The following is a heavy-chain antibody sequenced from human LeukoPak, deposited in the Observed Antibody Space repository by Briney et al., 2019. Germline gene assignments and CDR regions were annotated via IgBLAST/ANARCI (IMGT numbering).Heavy chain of an antibody. CDR1: GGSISSSNYY. V-gene: IGHV4-61*02. CDR3: ARDIVVVVAATGYNWFDP. Sequence: SETLSLTCSVSGGSISSSNYYWSWIRQPAGKGLEWIGRIYTSESTNYNPSLKSRVTISVDTSRNQFSLKLSSVTAADTAVYYCARDIVVVVAATGYNWFDPWGQGTLVTVSS. J-gene: IGHJ5*02. D-gene: IGHD2-15*01. CDR2: IYTSEST.